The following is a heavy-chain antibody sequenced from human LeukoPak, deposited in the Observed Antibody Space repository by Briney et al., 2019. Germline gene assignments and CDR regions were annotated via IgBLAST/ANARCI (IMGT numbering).Heavy chain of an antibody. Sequence: GGSLRLSCTVSGFTVSSNSMSWVRQAPGKGLEWVSFIYSGGNTHYSDSVKGRFTISRDNSKNTLYLQMNSLRAEDTAVYYCARARVPVAMAPLQYWGQGTLVTVSS. CDR3: ARARVPVAMAPLQY. CDR1: GFTVSSNS. V-gene: IGHV3-53*01. CDR2: IYSGGNT. J-gene: IGHJ4*02. D-gene: IGHD2-2*01.